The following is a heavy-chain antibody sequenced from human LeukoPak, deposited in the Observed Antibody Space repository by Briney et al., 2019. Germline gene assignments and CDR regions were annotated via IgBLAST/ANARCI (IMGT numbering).Heavy chain of an antibody. CDR1: GYSISSGYY. Sequence: SETLSLTCTVSGYSISSGYYWGWIRQPPGKGLEWIGSIYHSGSTYYNPSLKSRVTISVDTSKNQFSLKLSSVTAADTAVYYCASRRGILTGYRKWGQGTLVTVSS. J-gene: IGHJ4*02. D-gene: IGHD3-9*01. CDR3: ASRRGILTGYRK. CDR2: IYHSGST. V-gene: IGHV4-38-2*02.